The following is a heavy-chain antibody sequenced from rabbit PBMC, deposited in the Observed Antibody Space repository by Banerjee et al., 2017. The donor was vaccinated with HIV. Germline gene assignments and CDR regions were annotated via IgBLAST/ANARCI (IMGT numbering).Heavy chain of an antibody. J-gene: IGHJ4*01. D-gene: IGHD6-1*01. CDR2: IDPVFGST. CDR3: VRDLYTYGYAGYAYATRDFNL. CDR1: GLDFSSYG. V-gene: IGHV1S47*01. Sequence: QEQLVESGGGLVQPGGSLKLSCKASGLDFSSYGVSWVRQAPGKGLEWIGYIDPVFGSTYYASWVNGRFTISSHNAQNTLYLQLNSLTAADTATYFCVRDLYTYGYAGYAYATRDFNLWGQGTLVTVS.